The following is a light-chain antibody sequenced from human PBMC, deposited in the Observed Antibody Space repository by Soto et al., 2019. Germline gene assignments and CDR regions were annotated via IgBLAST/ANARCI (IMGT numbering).Light chain of an antibody. V-gene: IGLV1-44*01. CDR2: SDN. J-gene: IGLJ1*01. Sequence: QSVLTQPPSASGTPGQRVTISCSGSSSNIGSETVNWYQQLPGMAPKLLIYSDNQRPSGVPDRFSGSKSGTSASLAISGLQPEDEADYYCQSYDSSLSGYVFGTGTKVTVL. CDR1: SSNIGSET. CDR3: QSYDSSLSGYV.